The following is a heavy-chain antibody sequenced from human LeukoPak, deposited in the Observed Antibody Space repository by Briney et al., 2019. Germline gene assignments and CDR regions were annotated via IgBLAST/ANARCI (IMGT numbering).Heavy chain of an antibody. V-gene: IGHV3-23*01. CDR2: ISGSGGST. D-gene: IGHD6-6*01. J-gene: IGHJ4*02. Sequence: GGSLRLSCAACGFTFSNFAMNWVRQAPGKGLEWVSTISGSGGSTYYADSVKGRFTIFRDNSKNTLYLQMNSLETEDTAVYYCTRPERGSHSGFDFWGQGTLVTVSS. CDR1: GFTFSNFA. CDR3: TRPERGSHSGFDF.